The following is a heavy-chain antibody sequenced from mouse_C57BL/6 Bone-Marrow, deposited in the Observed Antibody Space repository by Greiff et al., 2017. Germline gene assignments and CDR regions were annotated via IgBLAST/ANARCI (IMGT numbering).Heavy chain of an antibody. CDR1: GYSITSGYY. V-gene: IGHV3-6*01. CDR2: ISYDGSN. J-gene: IGHJ1*03. Sequence: EVKLMESGPGLVKPSQSLSLTCSVTGYSITSGYYWNWIRQFPGNKLEWMGYISYDGSNNYNPSLKNRISITRDTSKNQFFLKLNSVTTEDTATYYCARGYYYGSSYWYCDVWGTGTTVTVSS. CDR3: ARGYYYGSSYWYCDV. D-gene: IGHD1-1*01.